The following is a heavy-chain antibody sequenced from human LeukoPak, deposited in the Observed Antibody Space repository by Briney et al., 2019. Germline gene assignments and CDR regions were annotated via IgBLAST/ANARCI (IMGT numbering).Heavy chain of an antibody. CDR3: ARDRGMAYYDSSGLGVFDI. J-gene: IGHJ3*02. D-gene: IGHD3-22*01. Sequence: GASVKVSCKASGYTFTSYGISWVRQAPGQGLEWMGWISAYNGNTNYAQKLQGRVTMTTDTSTSTAYMELRSLRSDDTAVYYCARDRGMAYYDSSGLGVFDIWGQGTMVTVSS. V-gene: IGHV1-18*01. CDR1: GYTFTSYG. CDR2: ISAYNGNT.